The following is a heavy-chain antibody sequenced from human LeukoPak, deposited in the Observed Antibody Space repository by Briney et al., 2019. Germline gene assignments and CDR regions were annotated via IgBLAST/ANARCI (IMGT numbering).Heavy chain of an antibody. CDR2: INHSGST. V-gene: IGHV4-34*01. J-gene: IGHJ4*02. Sequence: SETLSLTCAVYGGSFSGYYWSWIRQPPGKGLEWIGEINHSGSTNSNPSLKSRVTISVDTSKNQCSLKLNYVTAADTAVYYCARMLYYDSSGYYYAYFDYWGQGTLVTVSS. CDR1: GGSFSGYY. CDR3: ARMLYYDSSGYYYAYFDY. D-gene: IGHD3-22*01.